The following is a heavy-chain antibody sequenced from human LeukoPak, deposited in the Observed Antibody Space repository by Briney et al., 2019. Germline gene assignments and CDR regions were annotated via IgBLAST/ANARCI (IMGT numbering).Heavy chain of an antibody. Sequence: GGSLRLSCAASGFTFDDHGMSWVRQAPGKGLEWVSGIKWDGGRTGYADSVKGRFTISRDNAKNSLFLQVNSLRAEDTALYYRARDSRPIVGATVDAFDIWGQGTMVTVSS. D-gene: IGHD1-26*01. CDR3: ARDSRPIVGATVDAFDI. CDR2: IKWDGGRT. J-gene: IGHJ3*02. CDR1: GFTFDDHG. V-gene: IGHV3-20*04.